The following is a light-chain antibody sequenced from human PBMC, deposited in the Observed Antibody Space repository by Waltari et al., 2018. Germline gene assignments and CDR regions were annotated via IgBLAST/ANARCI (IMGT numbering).Light chain of an antibody. V-gene: IGKV3-20*01. CDR1: QSVSSCY. CDR2: GAS. CDR3: QQYGSSRT. Sequence: ELVLTQSPGTLSLSPGERATLSCRASQSVSSCYLAWYQQKPGQAPRLLIYGASSRATGIPDRFRGSGSGTDFTLTISRLEPEDFAVYYCQQYGSSRTFGQGTKVEIK. J-gene: IGKJ1*01.